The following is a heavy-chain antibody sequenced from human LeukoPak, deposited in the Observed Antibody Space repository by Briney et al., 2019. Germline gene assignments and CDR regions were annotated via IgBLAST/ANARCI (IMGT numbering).Heavy chain of an antibody. Sequence: GGSLRLSCTASGFPFSEYSMNWVRQAPGKGLEWISYIGIDSGNTKYADSVRGRFTISADKARNSLYPQMNSLRVEDTAVYYCARDHNYAFDNWGQGTLVSVSS. CDR3: ARDHNYAFDN. D-gene: IGHD1-1*01. CDR1: GFPFSEYS. V-gene: IGHV3-48*01. J-gene: IGHJ4*02. CDR2: IGIDSGNT.